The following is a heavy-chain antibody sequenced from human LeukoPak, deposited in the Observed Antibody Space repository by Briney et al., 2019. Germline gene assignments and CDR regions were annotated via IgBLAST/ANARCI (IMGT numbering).Heavy chain of an antibody. CDR1: GYTFTSYA. J-gene: IGHJ4*02. D-gene: IGHD6-13*01. CDR2: INAGKGNT. Sequence: ASVKVSCKASGYTFTSYAMHWVRQAPGQRLEWMGWINAGKGNTKYSQKFQGRVTITRDTSASTAYMERSSLRSEDTAVYYCARRQRLVPWGDTVDYWGQGTLVTVSS. CDR3: ARRQRLVPWGDTVDY. V-gene: IGHV1-3*01.